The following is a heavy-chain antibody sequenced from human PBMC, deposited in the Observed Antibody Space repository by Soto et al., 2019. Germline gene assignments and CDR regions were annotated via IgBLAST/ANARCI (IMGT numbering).Heavy chain of an antibody. V-gene: IGHV1-69*02. J-gene: IGHJ5*02. Sequence: QVQLVQSGAEVKEPGSSVKVSCKASGDTLNNFTVTWVRQAPGQGLEWMGTFIPILGKTNHAQKFQGRVTLSADTSTNTADMELSSLTSDDTGVYYCTRNKMALHPWGQGTLVTVSS. CDR2: FIPILGKT. CDR1: GDTLNNFT. CDR3: TRNKMALHP.